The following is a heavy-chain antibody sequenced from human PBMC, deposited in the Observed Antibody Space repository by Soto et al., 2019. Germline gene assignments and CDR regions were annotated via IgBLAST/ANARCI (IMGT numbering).Heavy chain of an antibody. CDR2: INPNSGGT. V-gene: IGHV1-2*02. J-gene: IGHJ4*02. Sequence: SVTVSCKASGYTFTGYYIHWVRQAPGQGLEWMGWINPNSGGTNYAQKFQGRVTMTRDTSIGTAYMELSRLRSDDTAVYYCARRGYYYHTTAYNFAYWGQGTLVTVSS. CDR1: GYTFTGYY. D-gene: IGHD3-22*01. CDR3: ARRGYYYHTTAYNFAY.